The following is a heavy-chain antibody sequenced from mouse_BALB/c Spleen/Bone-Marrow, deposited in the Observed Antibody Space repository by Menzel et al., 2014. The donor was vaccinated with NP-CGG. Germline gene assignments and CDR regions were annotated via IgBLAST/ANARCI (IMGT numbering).Heavy chain of an antibody. J-gene: IGHJ4*01. Sequence: VQLQESGPGLVAPSQSLSITRTVSGFSLTSYGVHWVRQPPGKGLEWLGVIWAGGSTNYNSALMSRLSISKDNSKSQVFLKMNGLQTDDTAMYYCARDWLRRAMDYWGQGTSVTVSS. D-gene: IGHD2-2*01. CDR3: ARDWLRRAMDY. V-gene: IGHV2-9*02. CDR1: GFSLTSYG. CDR2: IWAGGST.